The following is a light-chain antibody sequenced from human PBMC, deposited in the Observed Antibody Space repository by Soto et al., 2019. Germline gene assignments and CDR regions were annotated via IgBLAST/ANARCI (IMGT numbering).Light chain of an antibody. J-gene: IGLJ1*01. CDR1: SSDVGGYNF. CDR2: DVS. CDR3: SSYTSSSTLYV. V-gene: IGLV2-14*03. Sequence: QSVLTQPASVSGSPGQSITISCTGTSSDVGGYNFVSWYQQHPGEAPKLIIYDVSNRPSVVSNRFSASKSGNTASLTISGLQTEDEADYYCSSYTSSSTLYVFGTGTKLTVL.